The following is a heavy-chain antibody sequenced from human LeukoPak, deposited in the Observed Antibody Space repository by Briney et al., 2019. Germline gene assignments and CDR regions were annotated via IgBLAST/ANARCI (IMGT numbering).Heavy chain of an antibody. V-gene: IGHV4-39*01. CDR1: GGSISSSSYC. CDR3: ARHFVDTASRPLDY. Sequence: YPSETLSLTCTVSGGSISSSSYCWGWIRQPPGKGLEWIGSVYYSGSTYYNPSLKSRVTISVDTSKNQFSLKLSSVTAADTAVYSCARHFVDTASRPLDYWGQGTLVTVSS. CDR2: VYYSGST. J-gene: IGHJ4*02. D-gene: IGHD5-18*01.